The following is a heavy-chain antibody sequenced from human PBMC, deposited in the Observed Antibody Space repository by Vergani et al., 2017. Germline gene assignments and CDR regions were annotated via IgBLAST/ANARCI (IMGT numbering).Heavy chain of an antibody. CDR1: GFTLSNYD. D-gene: IGHD3-16*01. J-gene: IGHJ4*02. Sequence: QVSLVESGGGVVQRGGSLRLSCATSGFTLSNYDMQWIRQGPGKGLEFVAFIQFDGSNQYYADPVKGRFTLSRDFSKNTLYLQMNSLRTDDTATYYCAKHFRGWGIDYWGQGTQVIVSS. V-gene: IGHV3-30*02. CDR2: IQFDGSNQ. CDR3: AKHFRGWGIDY.